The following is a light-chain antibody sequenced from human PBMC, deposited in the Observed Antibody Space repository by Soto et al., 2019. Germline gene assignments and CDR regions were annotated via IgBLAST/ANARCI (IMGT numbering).Light chain of an antibody. J-gene: IGLJ3*02. Sequence: YELTQPPSVSVSPGQTARITCSGDALPKEFAYWYQQKPGQAPVLVIYRDTERPSGIPERFSGSSSGTTVTLTISGVQAEDEADYYCQSADSTGSYVVFGGGTKVTVL. CDR2: RDT. V-gene: IGLV3-25*03. CDR1: ALPKEF. CDR3: QSADSTGSYVV.